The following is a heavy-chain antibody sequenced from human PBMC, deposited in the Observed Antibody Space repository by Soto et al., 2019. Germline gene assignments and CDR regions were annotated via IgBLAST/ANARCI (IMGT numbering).Heavy chain of an antibody. V-gene: IGHV3-30*18. D-gene: IGHD1-26*01. CDR2: IAYDGSQK. CDR3: AKDSVEFTTSPTFDH. Sequence: SVFTFSDAWMSWVRQAPGKGLDWVAVIAYDGSQKYYADSVKGRFTISRDNSKNSLYLQMNSLRDEDTAVYYCAKDSVEFTTSPTFDHWGQGALVTVSS. CDR1: VFTFSDAW. J-gene: IGHJ4*02.